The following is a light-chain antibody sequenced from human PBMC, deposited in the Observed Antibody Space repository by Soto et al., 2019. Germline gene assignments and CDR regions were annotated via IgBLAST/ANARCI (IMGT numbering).Light chain of an antibody. CDR2: DAS. CDR1: PNVYTY. Sequence: EIVLTQSPATLSLSPGERATLSCRASPNVYTYLVWYQQKPGQAPRLLIDDASIRATGVPARFSGSGSGTDFTLTITNLEPDDFALYYCQQRSIWPTFGQGTRLEIK. V-gene: IGKV3-11*01. J-gene: IGKJ5*01. CDR3: QQRSIWPT.